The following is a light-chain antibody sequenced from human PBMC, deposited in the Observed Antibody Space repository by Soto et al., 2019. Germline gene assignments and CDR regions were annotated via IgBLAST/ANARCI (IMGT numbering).Light chain of an antibody. J-gene: IGKJ4*01. CDR1: QGISSY. Sequence: IQLTQSPSSLSASVGDRVTITCRASQGISSYLAWYQQKPGKAPKVLIYAASTLQSGVPSRFSGSGSVTDFTLTISRLQPEDFATYYCQPLNSYPLTFCGGTKVEIK. CDR2: AAS. V-gene: IGKV1-9*01. CDR3: QPLNSYPLT.